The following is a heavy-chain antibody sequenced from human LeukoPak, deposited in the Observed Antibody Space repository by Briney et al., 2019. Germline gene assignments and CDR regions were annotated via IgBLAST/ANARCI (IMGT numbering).Heavy chain of an antibody. D-gene: IGHD6-13*01. CDR1: GXTFSSFG. CDR3: VRGVGVSRFNYFDP. CDR2: IWYDASNK. J-gene: IGHJ5*02. Sequence: PGGSLRLSCAASGXTFSSFGMHWVRQAPGKGLEWVAVIWYDASNKYYADSVKGRFTISRDNSKNTLSLQMNSLRDDDTAVYYCVRGVGVSRFNYFDPWGQGTLVIVSS. V-gene: IGHV3-33*01.